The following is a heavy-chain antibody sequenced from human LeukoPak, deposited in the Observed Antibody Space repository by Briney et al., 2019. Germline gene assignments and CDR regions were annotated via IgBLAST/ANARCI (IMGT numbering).Heavy chain of an antibody. CDR1: GFTFSTYG. Sequence: PGGSLRLSCAASGFTFSTYGMQWVRQVPGKGLEGVSYISGSSDSIKYAESVKGRFTNSRDNAKNSLYLHLNSLRAADTAVYYCGKSRIGFSGLVDLWGQGTLVTVSS. J-gene: IGHJ5*02. CDR2: ISGSSDSI. V-gene: IGHV3-48*04. D-gene: IGHD1-26*01. CDR3: GKSRIGFSGLVDL.